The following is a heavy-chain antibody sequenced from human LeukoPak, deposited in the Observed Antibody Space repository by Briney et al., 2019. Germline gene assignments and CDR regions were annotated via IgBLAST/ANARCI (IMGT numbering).Heavy chain of an antibody. CDR1: GGSFSGYY. J-gene: IGHJ4*02. V-gene: IGHV4-34*01. CDR2: ISHSGST. Sequence: SETLSLTCAVYGGSFSGYYWSWIRQPPGKGLEWIGEISHSGSTNYNPSLKSRVTISVDTSKNQFSLKLSSVTAADTAVYYCARRVGKWLQSAGFDYWGQGTLVTVSS. D-gene: IGHD5-24*01. CDR3: ARRVGKWLQSAGFDY.